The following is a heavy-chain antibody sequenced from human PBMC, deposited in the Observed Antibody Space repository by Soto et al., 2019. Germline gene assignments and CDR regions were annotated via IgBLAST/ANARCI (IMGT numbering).Heavy chain of an antibody. CDR1: GFTVSSNY. Sequence: EVQLVETGGGLIQPGGSLRLSCAASGFTVSSNYMSWVRQAPGKGLEWVSVIYSGGSTYYADSVKGRFTISRDNSKNTLYLQTNSPSTAETAVYYCAGGPPPSLYYYGSGSYSYYFDYWGQGTLVTVSS. CDR2: IYSGGST. J-gene: IGHJ4*02. D-gene: IGHD3-10*01. V-gene: IGHV3-53*02. CDR3: AGGPPPSLYYYGSGSYSYYFDY.